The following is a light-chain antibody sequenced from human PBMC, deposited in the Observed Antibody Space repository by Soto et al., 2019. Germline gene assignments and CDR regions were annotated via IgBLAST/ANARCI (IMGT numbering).Light chain of an antibody. V-gene: IGKV3D-15*01. CDR2: GAS. CDR1: QSVGSD. J-gene: IGKJ4*01. Sequence: EIAMTQSPATLSVSPGERATLSCRASQSVGSDLAWYQQKPGQAPRLLISGASTRAAGIPARFSGSGSGTEFTLTISSLLSEDFAVYYCQQYYNCPLLTFGEGTKVDI. CDR3: QQYYNCPLLT.